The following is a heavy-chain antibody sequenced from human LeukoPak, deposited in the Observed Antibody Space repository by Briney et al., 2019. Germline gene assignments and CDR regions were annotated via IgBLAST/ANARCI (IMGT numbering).Heavy chain of an antibody. D-gene: IGHD3-22*01. CDR1: GGSFSGYY. CDR3: ARTYYYDSSGYYFDY. Sequence: PSETLSLTCAVYGGSFSGYYWSWIRQPPGKGLEWIGSIYYSGSTYYNPSLKSRVTISVDTSKNQFSLKLSSVTAADTAVYYCARTYYYDSSGYYFDYWGQGTLVTVSS. CDR2: IYYSGST. V-gene: IGHV4-34*01. J-gene: IGHJ4*02.